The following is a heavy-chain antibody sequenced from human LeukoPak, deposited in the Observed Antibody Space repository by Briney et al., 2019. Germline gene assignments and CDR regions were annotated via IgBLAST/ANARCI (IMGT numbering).Heavy chain of an antibody. D-gene: IGHD3-16*02. CDR3: ARWMESYRLRDGDY. CDR1: GYSISSGYY. CDR2: IYHSGST. Sequence: SETLSLTCTVSGYSISSGYYWGWIRQPPGKGLEWIGSIYHSGSTYYNPSLKSRVTISVDTSKNQFSLKLSSVTAADTAVYYCARWMESYRLRDGDYWGQGTLVTVSS. V-gene: IGHV4-38-2*02. J-gene: IGHJ4*02.